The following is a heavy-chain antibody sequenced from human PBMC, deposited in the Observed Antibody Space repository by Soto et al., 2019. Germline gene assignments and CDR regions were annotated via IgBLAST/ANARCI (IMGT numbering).Heavy chain of an antibody. CDR2: ISGHNGNT. CDR1: GYTFTSYG. J-gene: IGHJ4*02. Sequence: QVQLVQSGAEVKKPGASVKVSCKASGYTFTSYGISWVRQAPGQGLEWMGWISGHNGNTYFAQKLQGRVTMTTDTSTSTAYMDLRSLRSDDMAVYYCARDLGGFPDYWGQGTLVTVSS. D-gene: IGHD5-12*01. V-gene: IGHV1-18*03. CDR3: ARDLGGFPDY.